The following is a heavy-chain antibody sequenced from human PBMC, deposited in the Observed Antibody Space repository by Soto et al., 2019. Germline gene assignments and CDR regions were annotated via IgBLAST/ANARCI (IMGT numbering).Heavy chain of an antibody. CDR3: ARVMGSSTSCLDT. J-gene: IGHJ5*02. CDR2: INPGHGDT. V-gene: IGHV1-3*01. CDR1: GYIFSSHT. Sequence: QVQLVQSGAEVREPGASVKLSCRTSGYIFSSHTIHWVRQAPGQRLEWTGWINPGHGDTTYSQKFQGRVTFTRDTSATTAYMELSGLTSEDTTIYYCARVMGSSTSCLDTWGQGTLVTVSS. D-gene: IGHD2-2*01.